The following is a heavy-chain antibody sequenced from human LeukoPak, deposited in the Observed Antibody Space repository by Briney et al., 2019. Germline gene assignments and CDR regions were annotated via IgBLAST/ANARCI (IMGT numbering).Heavy chain of an antibody. Sequence: GASLQISCKGSGYIFTSYWIGWVRQLPGKGLEWMGIIYPGDSDTRYSPSFQGQVTISADKSISTAYLQWSSLKASDTAMYYCASSPHARENWFDPWGQGTLVTVSS. J-gene: IGHJ5*02. V-gene: IGHV5-51*01. D-gene: IGHD1-26*01. CDR2: IYPGDSDT. CDR1: GYIFTSYW. CDR3: ASSPHARENWFDP.